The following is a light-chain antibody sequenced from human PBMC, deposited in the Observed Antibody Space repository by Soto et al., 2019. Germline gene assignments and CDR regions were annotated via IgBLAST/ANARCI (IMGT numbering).Light chain of an antibody. V-gene: IGKV1-5*03. CDR1: QSVSTW. J-gene: IGKJ1*01. CDR2: MAS. CDR3: QQYETYFRT. Sequence: DIQMTQSPSTLSASVGDRVTITCRASQSVSTWLAWYQQKPGKAPQVLISMASTLESGVPSRFSGSGSGTEFTLIISSLQPGDFATYYCQQYETYFRTFGQGTKVEI.